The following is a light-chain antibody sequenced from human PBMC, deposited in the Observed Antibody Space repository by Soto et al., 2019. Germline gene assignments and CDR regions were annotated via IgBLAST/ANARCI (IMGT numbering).Light chain of an antibody. V-gene: IGLV4-69*01. J-gene: IGLJ2*01. CDR3: QTWDRGARVV. CDR1: SGHSSYA. CDR2: LSSDGSH. Sequence: QPVLTQSPSASASLGASVKLTCTLSSGHSSYAIAWHQQQPEKGPRYLMKLSSDGSHSKGDGIPDRFSGSSSGAERYLTISSLQSEDEADYYCQTWDRGARVVFGGGTKLTVL.